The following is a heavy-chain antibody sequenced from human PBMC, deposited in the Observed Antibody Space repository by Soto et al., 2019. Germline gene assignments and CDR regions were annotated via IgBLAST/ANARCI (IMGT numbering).Heavy chain of an antibody. Sequence: PGGSLSLSCAASGFTFSSYWMSWVRQAPGNGLEWVANIKQDGSDKYYVDSVKGRFTISRDNAKNSLYLQMNSLRAEDTAVYYCARDRRIVAKRNYYYYGMDVWGQGTTVTVSS. CDR3: ARDRRIVAKRNYYYYGMDV. V-gene: IGHV3-7*01. CDR1: GFTFSSYW. CDR2: IKQDGSDK. J-gene: IGHJ6*02. D-gene: IGHD2-15*01.